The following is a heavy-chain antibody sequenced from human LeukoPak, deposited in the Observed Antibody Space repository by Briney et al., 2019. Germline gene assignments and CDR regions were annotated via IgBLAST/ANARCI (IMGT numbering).Heavy chain of an antibody. V-gene: IGHV3-74*01. J-gene: IGHJ3*02. D-gene: IGHD6-13*01. CDR3: ARGYSNALDI. CDR2: INSDGSTT. CDR1: GFTFSSHW. Sequence: PGGSLRLSCAASGFTFSSHWMHWVRQAPGKGLVWVSRINSDGSTTTYADSVKGRFTISRDNAENTLYLQMNSLRAEDTAVYYCARGYSNALDIWGQGTMVTVSS.